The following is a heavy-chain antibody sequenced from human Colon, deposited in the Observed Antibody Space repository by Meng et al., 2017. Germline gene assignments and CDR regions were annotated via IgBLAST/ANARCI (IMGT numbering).Heavy chain of an antibody. J-gene: IGHJ4*02. CDR2: TYYRSEWQN. V-gene: IGHV6-1*01. Sequence: QVQWQQSGPGLAKPSPTLSLSCASSGDSVSSNRALWHWVRQSPSRGLEWLGQTYYRSEWQNHYGVSVKSRITINADTSRNHFSLHLNSVTPEDTAVYYCTTWYGEYWGQGTLVTVSS. D-gene: IGHD3-10*01. CDR1: GDSVSSNRAL. CDR3: TTWYGEY.